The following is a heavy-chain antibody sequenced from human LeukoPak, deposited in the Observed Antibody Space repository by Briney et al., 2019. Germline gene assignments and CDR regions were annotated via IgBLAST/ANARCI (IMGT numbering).Heavy chain of an antibody. CDR1: GFTVITND. CDR3: ARGVEPLAANTLAY. Sequence: RPGGCLRLSCAASGFTVITNDMTWVRQAPGKGLEWVSVLYSDGNTKYADSVQGRFTISRDNSKNTLYLEMNSLSPDDTAVYYCARGVEPLAANTLAYWGQGTLVTVSS. D-gene: IGHD1-14*01. CDR2: LYSDGNT. V-gene: IGHV3-53*01. J-gene: IGHJ4*02.